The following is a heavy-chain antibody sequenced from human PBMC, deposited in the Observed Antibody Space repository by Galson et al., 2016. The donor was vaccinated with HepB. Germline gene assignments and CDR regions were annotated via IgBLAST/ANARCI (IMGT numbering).Heavy chain of an antibody. J-gene: IGHJ4*02. V-gene: IGHV3-74*01. CDR3: ARGGGSYGGY. D-gene: IGHD1-26*01. Sequence: SLRLSCAASGFTFSTYWMHWVRQAPGKGLVWVSRISGDGTYTNYADSVKGRVTISRDNAKNKLYLQMNSLGAEDTAVYYCARGGGSYGGYWGQGTLVSVSS. CDR2: ISGDGTYT. CDR1: GFTFSTYW.